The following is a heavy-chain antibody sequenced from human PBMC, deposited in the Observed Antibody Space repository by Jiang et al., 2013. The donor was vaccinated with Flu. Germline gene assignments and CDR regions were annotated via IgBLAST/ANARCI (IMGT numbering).Heavy chain of an antibody. CDR2: MNPNSGNT. CDR3: ARGNRLHPSGLWFGEPSPQNGXDV. V-gene: IGHV1-8*01. J-gene: IGHJ6*02. Sequence: GAEVKKPGASVKVSRKASGYTFTSYDINWVRQATGQGLEWMGWMNPNSGNTGYAQKFQGRVTMTRNTSISTAYMELSSLRSEDTAVYYCARGNRLHPSGLWFGEPSPQNGXDVWGQGTTVTVSS. CDR1: GYTFTSYD. D-gene: IGHD3-10*01.